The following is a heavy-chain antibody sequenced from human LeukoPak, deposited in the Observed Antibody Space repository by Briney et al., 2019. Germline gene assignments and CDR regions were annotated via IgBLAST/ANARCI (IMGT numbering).Heavy chain of an antibody. Sequence: PGGSLRLSCVASGFTFSSYEMNWVRQAPGKGLEWLSYIGSSDSTTHYADSVKGRFTISRDNAKNSLYLQMNSLRAEDTAVYYCARVRYDSSGYLDYWGQGTQVTVSS. D-gene: IGHD3-22*01. CDR3: ARVRYDSSGYLDY. CDR1: GFTFSSYE. CDR2: IGSSDSTT. V-gene: IGHV3-48*03. J-gene: IGHJ4*02.